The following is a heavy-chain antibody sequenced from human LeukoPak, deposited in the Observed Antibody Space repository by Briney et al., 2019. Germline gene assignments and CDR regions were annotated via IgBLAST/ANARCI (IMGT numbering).Heavy chain of an antibody. Sequence: GGSLRLSCAASGFTFSSYWMHWVRHAPGKGRVWVSRINSDGRSTIYADCVKGRFTISRDTAKNTLYLQMNTLRAEDTAVYYCASTGYTWNNWFDPWGQGTLVTVSS. CDR3: ASTGYTWNNWFDP. D-gene: IGHD1-20*01. CDR2: INSDGRST. CDR1: GFTFSSYW. J-gene: IGHJ5*02. V-gene: IGHV3-74*01.